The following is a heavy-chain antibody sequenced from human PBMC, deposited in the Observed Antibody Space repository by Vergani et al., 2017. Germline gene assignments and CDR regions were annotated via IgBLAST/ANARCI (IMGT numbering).Heavy chain of an antibody. CDR1: GYIFSNYY. J-gene: IGHJ4*02. CDR2: INPSGGHT. D-gene: IGHD3-9*01. V-gene: IGHV1-46*03. CDR3: ARGDYGILTGYRY. Sequence: QVQVVQSGAEVKKSGASVKVFCKTSGYIFSNYYMHWVRQAAGQGLEWMGIINPSGGHTNYAQKFQGRVTMTRDTSTSTVYVELSSLRSEDTAIYYCARGDYGILTGYRYWGQGTLVTVSA.